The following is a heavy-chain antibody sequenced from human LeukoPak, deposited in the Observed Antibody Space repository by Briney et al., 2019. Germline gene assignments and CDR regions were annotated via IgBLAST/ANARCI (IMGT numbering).Heavy chain of an antibody. V-gene: IGHV1-69*02. CDR3: ARSIAVAAPFDY. D-gene: IGHD6-19*01. CDR2: IIPILGMA. Sequence: SVKVSCKASGGTFSSYTISWVRQAPGQGLEWMGRIIPILGMANYAQKFQGRVTITADKSTSTAYMELSSLRSEDTAVYYCARSIAVAAPFDYWGQGTLVTVSS. CDR1: GGTFSSYT. J-gene: IGHJ4*02.